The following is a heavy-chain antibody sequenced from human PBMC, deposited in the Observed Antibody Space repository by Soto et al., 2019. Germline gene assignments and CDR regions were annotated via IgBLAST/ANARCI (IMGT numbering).Heavy chain of an antibody. CDR1: GYSFTNYG. CDR2: ISAYNGNT. J-gene: IGHJ6*03. CDR3: ARDRGVAPPVAGNTHYYYYMDV. V-gene: IGHV1-18*01. D-gene: IGHD6-19*01. Sequence: QDQLVQSGVEVKKPGASVKVSCKASGYSFTNYGITWVRQAPGQGFEWMGWISAYNGNTNYAQKFQGRVTMTTDASTSTAYLELRSLRSDETAVYYCARDRGVAPPVAGNTHYYYYMDVWGQGTTVTVSS.